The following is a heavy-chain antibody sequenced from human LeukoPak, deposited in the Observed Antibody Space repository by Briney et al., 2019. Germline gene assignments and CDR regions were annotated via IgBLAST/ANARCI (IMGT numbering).Heavy chain of an antibody. CDR2: IKGDGSST. Sequence: TGGSLRLSCAASGFTFSTYWMHWVRQAPGKGLVWVARIKGDGSSTIYADSVKGRFTISRDNSKNTLYLQTSSLRAEDTAVYYCARASTTVPNLLDHWGRGTLVTVPS. CDR1: GFTFSTYW. CDR3: ARASTTVPNLLDH. D-gene: IGHD4-17*01. J-gene: IGHJ4*02. V-gene: IGHV3-74*01.